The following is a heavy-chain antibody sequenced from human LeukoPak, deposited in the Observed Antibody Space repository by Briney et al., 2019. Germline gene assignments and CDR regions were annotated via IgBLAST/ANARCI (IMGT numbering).Heavy chain of an antibody. Sequence: SETLSLTCTVSGGSISSYYWSWIRQPPGKGLECIGYIYYSGSTNYNPSLKSRVTISVDTSKNQFSLKLSSVTAADTAVYYCASNGRDGYNLFDYWGQGTLVTVSS. CDR1: GGSISSYY. CDR2: IYYSGST. J-gene: IGHJ4*02. V-gene: IGHV4-59*01. CDR3: ASNGRDGYNLFDY. D-gene: IGHD5-24*01.